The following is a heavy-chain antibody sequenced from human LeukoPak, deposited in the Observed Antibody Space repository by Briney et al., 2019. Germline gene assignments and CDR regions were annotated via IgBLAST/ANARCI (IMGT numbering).Heavy chain of an antibody. CDR1: GYTFTDYY. CDR2: INPNSGGT. D-gene: IGHD1-26*01. Sequence: GASVKVSCKASGYTFTDYYMHWVRQAPGQGLEWMGWINPNSGGTNYAQKFQGRVTMTRDTSISTAYMELSRLRSDDTAVYYCAREGLIVGATHLVDYWGQGTLVTVSP. CDR3: AREGLIVGATHLVDY. V-gene: IGHV1-2*02. J-gene: IGHJ4*02.